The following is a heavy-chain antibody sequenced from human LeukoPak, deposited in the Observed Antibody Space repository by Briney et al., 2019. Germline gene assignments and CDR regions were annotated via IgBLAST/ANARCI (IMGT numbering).Heavy chain of an antibody. J-gene: IGHJ4*02. V-gene: IGHV3-48*01. Sequence: GGSLRLSCAASGFTFSSYSMNWVRQAPGKGLEWVSYISSGSSTIHYADSVRGRFTISRDNAKGSLFLQMNSLRAEDTAVYYCAGIPLSTTMVDYWGQGTLVTVSS. CDR2: ISSGSSTI. CDR3: AGIPLSTTMVDY. CDR1: GFTFSSYS. D-gene: IGHD5-18*01.